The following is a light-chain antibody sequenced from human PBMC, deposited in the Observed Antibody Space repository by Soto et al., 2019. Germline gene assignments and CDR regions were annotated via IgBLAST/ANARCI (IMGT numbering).Light chain of an antibody. J-gene: IGLJ1*01. CDR1: SSDVGGYTY. CDR2: EVS. Sequence: QSVLTQPPSASGSPGQSVTISCTGTSSDVGGYTYVAWYQQHPGKAPKLLIYEVSKRPSGVPDRFSGSKSGNTASLTVSGLQAEDEADYDCSSYAGGTYVFGTGTKLTVL. CDR3: SSYAGGTYV. V-gene: IGLV2-8*01.